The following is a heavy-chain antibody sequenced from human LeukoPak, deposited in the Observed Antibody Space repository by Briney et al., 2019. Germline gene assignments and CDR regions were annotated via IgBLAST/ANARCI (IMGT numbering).Heavy chain of an antibody. V-gene: IGHV4-31*03. CDR2: IYYSGST. Sequence: PSQTLSLTCTVSGGSISSGGYYWSWIRQHPGKGLEWIGYIYYSGSTYYNPSLKGRVTISVDTSKNQFSLKLSSVTAADTAVYYCARALPYCSSTSCYAFDIWGQGPMVTVSS. J-gene: IGHJ3*02. D-gene: IGHD2-2*01. CDR3: ARALPYCSSTSCYAFDI. CDR1: GGSISSGGYY.